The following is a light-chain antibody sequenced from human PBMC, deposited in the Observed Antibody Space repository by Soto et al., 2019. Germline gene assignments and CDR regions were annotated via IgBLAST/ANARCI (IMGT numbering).Light chain of an antibody. V-gene: IGKV3-15*01. CDR2: GAS. CDR1: QSVSSN. J-gene: IGKJ2*01. CDR3: QQYNDWTPYT. Sequence: EIVMTQSPATLSVSPGDRATLSCRASQSVSSNLAWYQQKPGQAPRLLIYGASTRATGIPARFSGSGSGTDFPLTISSLESEDFAVYYCQQYNDWTPYTFGQGTNLEIK.